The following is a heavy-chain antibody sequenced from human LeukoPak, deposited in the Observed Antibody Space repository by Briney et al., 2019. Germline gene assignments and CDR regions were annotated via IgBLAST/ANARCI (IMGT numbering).Heavy chain of an antibody. V-gene: IGHV3-23*01. CDR1: GFTFSSYA. D-gene: IGHD1-26*01. Sequence: GGSLRLSCAASGFTFSSYAMSWVRQTPGKGLEWVSAISSSGGNTYYADSVKGRFTISRDNSKNTLYLQMKSLRAEDTAIYYCAKDQAVGAVYWFFDLWGRGTLVTVSS. J-gene: IGHJ2*01. CDR2: ISSSGGNT. CDR3: AKDQAVGAVYWFFDL.